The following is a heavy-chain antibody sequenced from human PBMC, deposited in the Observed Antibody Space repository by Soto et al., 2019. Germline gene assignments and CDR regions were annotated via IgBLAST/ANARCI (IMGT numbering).Heavy chain of an antibody. Sequence: SETLSLTSTVYDGAFSDYYWTWIRQSPGNGLEWIGEIEHSGSAKYNPSLKGRVTISVDTSNNQFSLSLHSMTAADTAVYYCARYSSGWYAPGGEDAFDIWGQGTMVTVSS. D-gene: IGHD6-19*01. J-gene: IGHJ3*02. CDR1: DGAFSDYY. V-gene: IGHV4-34*01. CDR3: ARYSSGWYAPGGEDAFDI. CDR2: IEHSGSA.